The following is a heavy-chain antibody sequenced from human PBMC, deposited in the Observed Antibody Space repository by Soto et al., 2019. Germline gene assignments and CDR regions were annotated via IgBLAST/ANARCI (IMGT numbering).Heavy chain of an antibody. Sequence: QVQLQESGPGLVKPSETLSLSCTVSGGSISSYYWSWFRQSPRKRMEWIGYVHHSWGSSYNPSLQSRVDISLATSKSQFSLTVTSVTATDTAVYYCARHGFGPLHGLVDVWGQGTTVTVSS. V-gene: IGHV4-59*08. J-gene: IGHJ6*02. D-gene: IGHD3-10*01. CDR1: GGSISSYY. CDR2: VHHSWGS. CDR3: ARHGFGPLHGLVDV.